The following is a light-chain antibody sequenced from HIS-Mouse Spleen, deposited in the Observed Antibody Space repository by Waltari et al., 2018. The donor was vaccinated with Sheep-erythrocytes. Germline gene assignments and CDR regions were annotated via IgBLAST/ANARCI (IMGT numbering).Light chain of an antibody. V-gene: IGLV2-11*01. CDR3: CSYAGSYNHV. Sequence: QSALTQPRSVSGSPGQSVTISCTGTSSDVGGYNYVSWYQQYPGKATKLMIYDVSKRPSGVPDRFSGSKSGNTASLTISGLQAEDEADYYCCSYAGSYNHVFATRTKVTVL. CDR1: SSDVGGYNY. J-gene: IGLJ1*01. CDR2: DVS.